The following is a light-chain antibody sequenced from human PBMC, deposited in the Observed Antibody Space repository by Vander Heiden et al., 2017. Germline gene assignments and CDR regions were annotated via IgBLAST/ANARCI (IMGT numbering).Light chain of an antibody. Sequence: QSALTQPASVSGSPGQSITISFTGTSSDVGGDNYVSWYQQHTGKAPKLMIYDVNKRPSGVSNRFSGSKSGNTASLTISGLQAEDEADYYCSSYTSSSTWVFGGGTKLTVL. V-gene: IGLV2-14*01. CDR3: SSYTSSSTWV. CDR1: SSDVGGDNY. J-gene: IGLJ3*02. CDR2: DVN.